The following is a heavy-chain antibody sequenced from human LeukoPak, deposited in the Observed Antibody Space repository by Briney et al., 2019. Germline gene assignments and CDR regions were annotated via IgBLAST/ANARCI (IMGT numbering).Heavy chain of an antibody. V-gene: IGHV4-34*01. Sequence: SETLSLTCAVYGGSFSGYYWSWIRQPPGKGLEWIGEINHSGSTNYNPSLKSRVTISVDTSKNLFSLKLSSVTAADTAVYYCARVGTIYYDFWSGYSAVWFDPWGQGTLVTVSS. D-gene: IGHD3-3*01. CDR3: ARVGTIYYDFWSGYSAVWFDP. J-gene: IGHJ5*02. CDR2: INHSGST. CDR1: GGSFSGYY.